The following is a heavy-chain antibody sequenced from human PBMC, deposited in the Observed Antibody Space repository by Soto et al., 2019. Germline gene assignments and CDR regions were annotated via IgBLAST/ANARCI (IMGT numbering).Heavy chain of an antibody. Sequence: GGSLRLSCAVSGFNVTNTYMSWVRQAPGKGLEWVSVIYRGFSTFYADSVKGRFTVSRDDSKNTVSLQMNSLRAEDTAVYYCARDRSDSSRDDYFDIRGQGTMVTV. J-gene: IGHJ3*02. CDR2: IYRGFST. D-gene: IGHD5-12*01. CDR3: ARDRSDSSRDDYFDI. V-gene: IGHV3-53*01. CDR1: GFNVTNTY.